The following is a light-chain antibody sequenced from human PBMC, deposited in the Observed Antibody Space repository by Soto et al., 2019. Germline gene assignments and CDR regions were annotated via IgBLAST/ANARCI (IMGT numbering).Light chain of an antibody. V-gene: IGKV1-27*01. J-gene: IGKJ1*01. CDR3: QKYDTVPLT. Sequence: DIRMTQSPPSLSASVGDKVTITCRASQDIYNFVAWYQQKPGEVPKLLIYDASTLRSGASSRFSGSGSGTIFTLAINSLQPEDVGSCFCQKYDTVPLTFGQGTKVEV. CDR2: DAS. CDR1: QDIYNF.